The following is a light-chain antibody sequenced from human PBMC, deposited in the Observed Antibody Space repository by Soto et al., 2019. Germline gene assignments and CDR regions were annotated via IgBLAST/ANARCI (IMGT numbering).Light chain of an antibody. CDR1: SSDVGGYNY. CDR3: SSYTSSSTLGVV. J-gene: IGLJ2*01. CDR2: DVS. V-gene: IGLV2-14*01. Sequence: QSALTQPASVSGSPGQSITISCTGTSSDVGGYNYVSWYQQHPGKSPILMIYDVSNLPSGFSNRFSGSKSGNTASLTISGLQAEDEADYYCSSYTSSSTLGVVFGGGTKLTVL.